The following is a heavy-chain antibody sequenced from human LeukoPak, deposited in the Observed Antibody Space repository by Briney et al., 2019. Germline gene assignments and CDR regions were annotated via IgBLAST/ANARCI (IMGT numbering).Heavy chain of an antibody. V-gene: IGHV4-4*07. J-gene: IGHJ4*02. D-gene: IGHD3-3*01. CDR3: ARGNPVYDFWSGYYMLDY. CDR1: GGSISSYY. CDR2: IYTSGST. Sequence: SETLSLTCTVSGGSISSYYWSWIRQPAGKGLEWIGRIYTSGSTNYNPSLKSRVTMSVDTSKNQFSLKLSSVTAADTAAYYCARGNPVYDFWSGYYMLDYWGQGTLVTVSS.